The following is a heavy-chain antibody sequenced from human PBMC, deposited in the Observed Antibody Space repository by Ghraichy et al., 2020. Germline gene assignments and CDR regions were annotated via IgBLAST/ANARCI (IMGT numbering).Heavy chain of an antibody. J-gene: IGHJ4*02. D-gene: IGHD1-26*01. V-gene: IGHV3-15*01. Sequence: GGSLRLSCAASGFTFTNAWMSWVRQAPGKGLEWVGRIKSKTDGGTADYAAPVKGRFTISRDDSRNTLFLQMNSLKTEDTAVYYCTTQVGATWGYWGQGTLVTVSS. CDR3: TTQVGATWGY. CDR2: IKSKTDGGTA. CDR1: GFTFTNAW.